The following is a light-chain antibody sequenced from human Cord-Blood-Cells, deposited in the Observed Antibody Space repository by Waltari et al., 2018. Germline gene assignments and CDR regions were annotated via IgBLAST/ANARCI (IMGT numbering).Light chain of an antibody. CDR3: SSYAGSKAV. V-gene: IGLV2-8*01. J-gene: IGLJ2*01. CDR1: SSDVGGHNY. CDR2: EVS. Sequence: QSALTPPPSASGSPGPSVTISCTGTSSDVGGHNYVSWYQQHPGKAPKLMIYEVSKRPSGVPDRFSGSKSGNTASLTVSGLQAEDEADYYCSSYAGSKAVFGGGTKLTVL.